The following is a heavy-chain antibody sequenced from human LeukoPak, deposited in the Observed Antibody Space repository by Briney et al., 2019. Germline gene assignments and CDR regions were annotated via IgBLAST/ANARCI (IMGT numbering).Heavy chain of an antibody. D-gene: IGHD1-7*01. CDR1: GFTFSTYN. J-gene: IGHJ5*02. CDR2: ITSGGGYT. V-gene: IGHV3-21*06. Sequence: GGSLRLSCAASGFTFSTYNMNWVRQAPGKGLEWVSSITSGGGYTYYADSVKGRFTTSRDNAKNSLSLRLDSLRAEDTAVYYCARWNYAYDRWGQGTLVTVSS. CDR3: ARWNYAYDR.